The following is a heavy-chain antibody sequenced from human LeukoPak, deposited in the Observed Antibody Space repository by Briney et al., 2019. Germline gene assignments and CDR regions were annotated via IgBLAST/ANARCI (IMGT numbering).Heavy chain of an antibody. CDR3: ATCAAPTRPGWFDP. J-gene: IGHJ5*02. CDR1: GGSFSGYY. D-gene: IGHD6-25*01. V-gene: IGHV4-34*01. Sequence: PSETLSLTCAVYGGSFSGYYWSWIRQPPGKGLEWIGEINHGGSTNYNPSLKSRVTISVDTSKNQFSPKLSSVTAADTAVYYCATCAAPTRPGWFDPWGQGTLVTVSS. CDR2: INHGGST.